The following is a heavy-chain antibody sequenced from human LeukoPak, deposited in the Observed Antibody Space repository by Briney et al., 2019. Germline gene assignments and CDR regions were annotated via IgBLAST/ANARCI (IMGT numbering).Heavy chain of an antibody. V-gene: IGHV4-34*01. J-gene: IGHJ3*02. CDR3: ARWMWGYNWNPGPAFDI. CDR1: GGSFSGYY. D-gene: IGHD1-20*01. CDR2: INHSGST. Sequence: SETLSLTCAVYGGSFSGYYWSWIRQPPGKGLEWSGEINHSGSTNYNPSLKSRVTISVDTSKNQFSLKLSSVTAADTAVYYCARWMWGYNWNPGPAFDIWGQGTMVTVSS.